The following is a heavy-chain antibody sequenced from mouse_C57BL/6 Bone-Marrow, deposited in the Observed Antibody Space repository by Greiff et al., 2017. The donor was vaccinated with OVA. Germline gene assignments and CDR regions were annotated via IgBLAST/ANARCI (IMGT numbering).Heavy chain of an antibody. CDR2: SRNKANDYTT. V-gene: IGHV7-1*01. J-gene: IGHJ1*03. CDR3: ARAPYYGSSYWYFDV. Sequence: EVKLVESGGGLVQSGRSLRLSCATSGFTFSDFYMEWVRQAPGKGLEWIAASRNKANDYTTEYSASVKGRFIVSRDTSQSILYLQMNALRAEDTAIYYCARAPYYGSSYWYFDVWGTGTTVTVSS. D-gene: IGHD1-1*01. CDR1: GFTFSDFY.